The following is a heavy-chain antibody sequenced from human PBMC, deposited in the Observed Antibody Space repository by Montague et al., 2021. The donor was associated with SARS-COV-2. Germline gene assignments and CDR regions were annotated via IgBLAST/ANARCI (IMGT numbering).Heavy chain of an antibody. CDR3: ARRVAGTTVHYYYYGMDV. CDR2: IYYSGST. V-gene: IGHV4-39*01. J-gene: IGHJ6*02. CDR1: GGSISSSSYY. D-gene: IGHD1-1*01. Sequence: SETLSLTYTVSGGSISSSSYYWGWIRQPPGKGLEWIGSIYYSGSTYYNPSLESRVTISVDTSKNQFSLKLSSVTAADTAVYYCARRVAGTTVHYYYYGMDVWGQGTTVTVSS.